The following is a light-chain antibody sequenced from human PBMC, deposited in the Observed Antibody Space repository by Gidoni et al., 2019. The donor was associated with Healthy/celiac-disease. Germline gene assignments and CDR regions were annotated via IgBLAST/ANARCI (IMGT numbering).Light chain of an antibody. J-gene: IGKJ4*01. CDR3: QQYDSFSLT. CDR2: KAS. CDR1: QSISSW. Sequence: DIQMTRSPSTLSASVGDRVTITCRASQSISSWLAWYQQKPGKAPNLLIYKASSLESGVPSRFSGSGSGTEFTLTISSLQPDDFATYYCQQYDSFSLTFGGGTKVEIK. V-gene: IGKV1-5*03.